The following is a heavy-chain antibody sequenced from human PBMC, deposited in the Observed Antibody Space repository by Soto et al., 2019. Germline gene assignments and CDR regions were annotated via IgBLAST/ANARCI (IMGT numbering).Heavy chain of an antibody. J-gene: IGHJ3*02. D-gene: IGHD2-15*01. CDR1: VYSFTSYC. CDR3: ARPGYCSGGSCDAFDI. CDR2: IYPVDSDT. Sequence: GESPKISSKRSVYSFTSYCIGWVRQMPGKGLEWMGIIYPVDSDTRYSPSFQGQVTISADKSISTAYLQWSSLKASDTAMYYCARPGYCSGGSCDAFDIWGQGTMVTVSS. V-gene: IGHV5-51*01.